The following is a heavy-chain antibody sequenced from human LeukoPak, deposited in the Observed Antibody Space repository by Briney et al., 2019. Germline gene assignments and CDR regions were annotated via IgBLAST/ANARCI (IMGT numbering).Heavy chain of an antibody. CDR3: AREISGWYNY. J-gene: IGHJ4*02. Sequence: GGSLRLSCAASGLTFSSHWMHWVRQAPGKGLVWVSRITNDGSSTTYADSVKGRFTISRDNAKNMLYLQVNSLRAEDTAVYYCAREISGWYNYWGQGTLVTVSS. CDR1: GLTFSSHW. D-gene: IGHD6-19*01. CDR2: ITNDGSST. V-gene: IGHV3-74*01.